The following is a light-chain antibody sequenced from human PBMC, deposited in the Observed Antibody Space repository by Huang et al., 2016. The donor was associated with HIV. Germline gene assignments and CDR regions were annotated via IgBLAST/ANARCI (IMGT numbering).Light chain of an antibody. J-gene: IGKJ4*01. CDR1: HGSSNS. CDR3: QQFSSYSPLT. V-gene: IGKV1-9*01. CDR2: AAS. Sequence: IQLTQSPSSLSASVGDRVTITCRASHGSSNSLVWYQQKPGRAPKLLIYAASTLQSGGTSRFSGSGSGTDFTLTISSLQPEDSATYYCQQFSSYSPLTFGGGTKVEIK.